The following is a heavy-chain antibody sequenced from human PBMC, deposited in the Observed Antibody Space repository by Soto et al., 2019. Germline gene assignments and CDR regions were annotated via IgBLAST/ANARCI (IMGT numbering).Heavy chain of an antibody. CDR3: ATGRYCSGGSCSPLIYYYYGMDV. CDR2: ISAYNGNT. Sequence: QVQLVQSGAEVKKPGASVKVSCKASGYTFTSYGISWVRQAPGQGLEWMGWISAYNGNTNYAQKLQGRVTMTTDTSKSTAYKELRSLRSDDTAVYYCATGRYCSGGSCSPLIYYYYGMDVWGQGTTVTVSS. D-gene: IGHD2-15*01. V-gene: IGHV1-18*01. CDR1: GYTFTSYG. J-gene: IGHJ6*02.